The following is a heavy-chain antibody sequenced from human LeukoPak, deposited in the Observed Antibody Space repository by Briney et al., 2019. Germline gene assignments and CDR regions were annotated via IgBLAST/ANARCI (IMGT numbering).Heavy chain of an antibody. Sequence: SETLSLTCTVSGGSISTSNYYWGWIRQPPGKGLEWIGEIYHSGSANYNPSLKSRVTISVDKSKNQLSLKLISVTAADTAVYYCARDVGTALVTGDYWGQGTLVTVSS. V-gene: IGHV4-39*07. J-gene: IGHJ4*02. CDR2: IYHSGSA. D-gene: IGHD5-18*01. CDR1: GGSISTSNYY. CDR3: ARDVGTALVTGDY.